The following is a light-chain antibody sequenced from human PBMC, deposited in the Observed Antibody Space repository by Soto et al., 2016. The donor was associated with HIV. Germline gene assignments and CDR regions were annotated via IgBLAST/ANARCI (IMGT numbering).Light chain of an antibody. CDR3: SSRDSSANLQWV. Sequence: SSELTQDPAVSVALGQTVRITCQGDSLRFHYANWYLQRPGQAPVLVLFGNNNRPSGIPDRFSGSSSGDTASLTITGTQAEDEADYYCSSRDSSANLQWVFGGGTKVAVL. V-gene: IGLV3-19*01. J-gene: IGLJ3*02. CDR2: GNN. CDR1: SLRFHY.